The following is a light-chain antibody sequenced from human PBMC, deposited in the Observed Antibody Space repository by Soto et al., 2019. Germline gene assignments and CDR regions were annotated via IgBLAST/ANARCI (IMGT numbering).Light chain of an antibody. Sequence: QSVLTQPPSASGTPGQRVTISCSGRSPNIGANPVNWYQQLPGTAPKLLIYSNNQRPSGVPDRFSGSKSGTSASLAISGLQSEDEDDYYCATWDASLNGYVFGTGTQLTVL. CDR1: SPNIGANP. J-gene: IGLJ1*01. V-gene: IGLV1-44*01. CDR2: SNN. CDR3: ATWDASLNGYV.